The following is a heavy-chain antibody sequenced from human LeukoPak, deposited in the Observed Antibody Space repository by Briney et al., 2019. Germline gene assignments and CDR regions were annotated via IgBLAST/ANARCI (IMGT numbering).Heavy chain of an antibody. Sequence: GGSLRLSCAAPGFTFSSYGMHWVRQAPGKGLEWVAVISYDGSSKYYADSVKGRFTISRDNSKNTLYLQMNSLRAEDTAVYYCAKDPGSIAAAGLAWGQGTLVTVSS. CDR3: AKDPGSIAAAGLA. J-gene: IGHJ5*02. CDR2: ISYDGSSK. CDR1: GFTFSSYG. D-gene: IGHD6-13*01. V-gene: IGHV3-30*18.